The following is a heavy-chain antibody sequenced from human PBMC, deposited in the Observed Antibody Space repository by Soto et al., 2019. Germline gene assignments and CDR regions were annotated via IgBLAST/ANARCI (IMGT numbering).Heavy chain of an antibody. CDR1: GFTFSSYG. V-gene: IGHV3-33*01. CDR2: IWYDGSNK. CDR3: ARDSYYYDSSGCGY. J-gene: IGHJ4*02. D-gene: IGHD3-22*01. Sequence: GGSLRLSCAASGFTFSSYGMHWFRQAPGKGLEWVAVIWYDGSNKYYADSVKGRFTISRDNSKNTLYLQMNSLRAEDTAVYYCARDSYYYDSSGCGYWGQGTLVTVSS.